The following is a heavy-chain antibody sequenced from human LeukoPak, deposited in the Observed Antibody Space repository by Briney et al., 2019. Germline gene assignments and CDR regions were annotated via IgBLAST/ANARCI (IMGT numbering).Heavy chain of an antibody. D-gene: IGHD3-10*01. CDR1: GFSFSDSV. J-gene: IGHJ4*02. CDR3: VKEAYYGWGSSPTFYFDY. CDR2: ISNDVKTT. Sequence: GKSLRLSCVASGFSFSDSVIHWVRQAPGKGLEWVAVISNDVKTTYYADSAKGRFTISRDNSRSTVFLQMNRLRPEDTAVYYCVKEAYYGWGSSPTFYFDYWGQGTRVTVSS. V-gene: IGHV3-30*04.